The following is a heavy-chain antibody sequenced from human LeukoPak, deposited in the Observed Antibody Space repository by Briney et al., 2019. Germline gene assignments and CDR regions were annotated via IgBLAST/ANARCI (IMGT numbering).Heavy chain of an antibody. CDR1: GGTFSSYG. CDR3: ASTGHYGSGTYNY. D-gene: IGHD3-10*01. CDR2: IIPIFGTT. V-gene: IGHV1-69*06. Sequence: SVKVSCKASGGTFSSYGISWVRPAPGQGLEWMGRIIPIFGTTNYAQKLQGRVTITADKSTSIVYMDLGSLRSEDTAVYCCASTGHYGSGTYNYWGQGTLVTVSS. J-gene: IGHJ4*02.